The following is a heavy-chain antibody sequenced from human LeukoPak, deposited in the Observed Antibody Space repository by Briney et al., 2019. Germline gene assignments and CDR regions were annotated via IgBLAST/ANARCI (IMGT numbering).Heavy chain of an antibody. D-gene: IGHD1-1*01. CDR2: IGTTSSYI. V-gene: IGHV3-21*01. Sequence: GGSLRLSCAASGFTFSSYGINWVRPAPGKGLEWVSFIGTTSSYIYYADSVKGRFTISRDNAKNSVYLQMNSLRAEDTAVYYCARDSYGWHDRWDYWGQGTLVTVSS. CDR1: GFTFSSYG. J-gene: IGHJ4*02. CDR3: ARDSYGWHDRWDY.